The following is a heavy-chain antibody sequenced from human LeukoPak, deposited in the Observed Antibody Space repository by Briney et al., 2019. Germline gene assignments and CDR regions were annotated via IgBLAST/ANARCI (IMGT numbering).Heavy chain of an antibody. CDR1: GFTFRTYW. J-gene: IGHJ4*02. CDR2: IKHDGSEK. CDR3: ARDSPDPIMGIAVAGDFDY. V-gene: IGHV3-7*01. D-gene: IGHD6-19*01. Sequence: PGGSLRLSCAASGFTFRTYWMSWVRQPPGKGLEWVANIKHDGSEKYYVDSVKGRFTISRDNAKNSLYLQMNSLRAEDTAVYYCARDSPDPIMGIAVAGDFDYWGQGTLVTVSS.